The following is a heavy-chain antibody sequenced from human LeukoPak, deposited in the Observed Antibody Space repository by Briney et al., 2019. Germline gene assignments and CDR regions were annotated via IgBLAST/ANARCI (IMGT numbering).Heavy chain of an antibody. CDR1: GFTFSYYN. D-gene: IGHD3-10*01. Sequence: QAGGSLRLSCAASGFTFSYYNMSWVRQAPGKGLEWVSTITGSGDATDYADSVKGRFTISRDNSKNTLYLQMNSLRADDTAVYYCAKAGTPGIPFDFWGQGTLVTVSS. J-gene: IGHJ4*02. V-gene: IGHV3-23*01. CDR3: AKAGTPGIPFDF. CDR2: ITGSGDAT.